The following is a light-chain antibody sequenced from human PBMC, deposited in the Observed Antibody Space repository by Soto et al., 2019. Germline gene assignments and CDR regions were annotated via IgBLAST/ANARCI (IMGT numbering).Light chain of an antibody. CDR2: DAS. V-gene: IGKV1-5*01. J-gene: IGKJ4*01. CDR3: QQYNSYSLT. CDR1: QSISRG. Sequence: DIQMTQSPSTLSSTVGDRLTITCRASQSISRGLAWYQQKPGKAPNLLIYDASTLESGVPSRFSGSGSGTEFTLTISSLQPDDFATYYCQQYNSYSLTFGGGTKV.